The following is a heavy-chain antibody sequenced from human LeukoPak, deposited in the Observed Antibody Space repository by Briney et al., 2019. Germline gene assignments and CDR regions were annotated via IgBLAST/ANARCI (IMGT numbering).Heavy chain of an antibody. J-gene: IGHJ4*02. V-gene: IGHV1-2*02. CDR2: IDPNRGGT. CDR1: GCTFTGNY. CDR3: ARSANGGGDY. Sequence: ASVKVSCKASGCTFTGNYMHWVRQAPGQGLEWMGWIDPNRGGTDYAQKFQGRVTMTRDTSISTAYMELSRLKSDDTAIYYCARSANGGGDYWGQGTLVTVSS. D-gene: IGHD2-8*01.